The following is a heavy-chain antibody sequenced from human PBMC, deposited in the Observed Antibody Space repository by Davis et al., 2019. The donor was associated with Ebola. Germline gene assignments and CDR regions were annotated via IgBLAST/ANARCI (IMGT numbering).Heavy chain of an antibody. V-gene: IGHV3-53*01. J-gene: IGHJ4*02. D-gene: IGHD3-3*01. Sequence: GESLKISCAASGFSVSSDYMSWVRQAPGKGLEWVSIVSSGGNTYYADSVKGRFTISRDNAKNSLYLQMNSLRDEDTAVYYCARDSWTYYDFWSGSTFRYWGQGTLVTVSS. CDR3: ARDSWTYYDFWSGSTFRY. CDR1: GFSVSSDY. CDR2: VSSGGNT.